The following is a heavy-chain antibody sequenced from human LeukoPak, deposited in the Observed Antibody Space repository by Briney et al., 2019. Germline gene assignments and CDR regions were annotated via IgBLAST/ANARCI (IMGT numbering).Heavy chain of an antibody. CDR1: GGSVSTYY. D-gene: IGHD3-10*01. J-gene: IGHJ4*02. CDR3: ARADYYYGSGGFDF. CDR2: VYYSGDT. Sequence: KPSETLSLTCTVSGGSVSTYYWTWIRQPPGKGLEWIGHVYYSGDTNYNPSLKSRLTISVDTSKNQFSLKLNSVTAADTAVYYCARADYYYGSGGFDFWGQGSLVTVSS. V-gene: IGHV4-59*08.